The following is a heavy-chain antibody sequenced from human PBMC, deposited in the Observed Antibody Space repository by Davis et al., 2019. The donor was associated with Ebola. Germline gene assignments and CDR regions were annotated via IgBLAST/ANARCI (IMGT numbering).Heavy chain of an antibody. CDR1: GFSFRTYD. D-gene: IGHD2-2*01. CDR2: MGTAGHT. J-gene: IGHJ4*02. Sequence: PGGSLRLSCAASGFSFRTYDMHWVRHVTGKTLEWVSAMGTAGHTYYPSSVKGRFTISRENARNSLYLQMNSLRTEDTAVYYCVRPAFGSHYFDYWGQGILVTVSS. V-gene: IGHV3-13*01. CDR3: VRPAFGSHYFDY.